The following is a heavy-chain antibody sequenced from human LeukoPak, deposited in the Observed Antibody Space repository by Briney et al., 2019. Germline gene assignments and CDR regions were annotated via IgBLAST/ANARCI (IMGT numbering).Heavy chain of an antibody. CDR2: IIPILGIA. Sequence: SVKVSCKASGGTFSSYAISWVRQAPGQGLEWMGRIIPILGIANYAQKFQGRVTITADKSTSTAYMELSSLRSKDTAVYYCARCKGKRGNDAFDIWGQGTMVTVSS. V-gene: IGHV1-69*04. J-gene: IGHJ3*02. D-gene: IGHD1-26*01. CDR3: ARCKGKRGNDAFDI. CDR1: GGTFSSYA.